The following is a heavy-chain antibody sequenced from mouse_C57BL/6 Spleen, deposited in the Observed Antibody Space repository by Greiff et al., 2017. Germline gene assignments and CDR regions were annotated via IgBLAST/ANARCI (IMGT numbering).Heavy chain of an antibody. CDR3: ARESNYGWYFDV. CDR2: IHPNSGST. V-gene: IGHV1-64*01. Sequence: VQLQQPGAELVKPGASVKLSCKASGYTFTSYWMHWVKQRPGQGLEWIGMIHPNSGSTNYNEKFKSKATLTVDKSSSTAYMQLSSLTSEDSAVYYCARESNYGWYFDVWGTGTTVTVSS. D-gene: IGHD2-5*01. CDR1: GYTFTSYW. J-gene: IGHJ1*03.